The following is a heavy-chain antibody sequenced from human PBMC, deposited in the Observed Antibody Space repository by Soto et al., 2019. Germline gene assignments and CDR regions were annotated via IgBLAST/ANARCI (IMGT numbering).Heavy chain of an antibody. D-gene: IGHD2-15*01. CDR2: ISYDGSNK. Sequence: GGSLRLSCAASGFTFSSYGMHWVRQAPGKGLEWVAVISYDGSNKYYADSVKGRFTISRDNSKNTLYLQMNSLRAEDTAVYYCAKDASIAATLDYWGQGTLVTVSS. CDR1: GFTFSSYG. CDR3: AKDASIAATLDY. J-gene: IGHJ4*02. V-gene: IGHV3-30*18.